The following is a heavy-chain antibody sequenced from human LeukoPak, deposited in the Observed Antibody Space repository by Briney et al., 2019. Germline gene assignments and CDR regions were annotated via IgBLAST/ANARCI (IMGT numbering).Heavy chain of an antibody. D-gene: IGHD2-2*01. CDR3: ARGMGTEYCSSTSCYWLAFDT. V-gene: IGHV1-69*06. Sequence: ASVKVSCKASGGTFSSYAISWVRQAPGQGLEWMGGIIPIFGTANYAQKFQGRVTITADKSTSTAYMELSSLRSEDTAVYYCARGMGTEYCSSTSCYWLAFDTWGQGTMVTVSS. J-gene: IGHJ3*02. CDR1: GGTFSSYA. CDR2: IIPIFGTA.